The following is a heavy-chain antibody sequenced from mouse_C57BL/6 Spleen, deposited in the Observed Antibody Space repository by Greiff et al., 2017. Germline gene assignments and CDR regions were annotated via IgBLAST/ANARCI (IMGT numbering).Heavy chain of an antibody. V-gene: IGHV14-4*01. CDR1: GFNIKDDY. D-gene: IGHD2-4*01. CDR3: TTLYDDDDYYAMDY. Sequence: EVTLQESGAELVRPGASVKLSCTASGFNIKDDYMHWVKQRPEQGLEWIGWIVPENGDTAYASKFQGKATITADTSSNTAYLQLSSLTSEDTAVYYGTTLYDDDDYYAMDYWGQGTSGTVSS. CDR2: IVPENGDT. J-gene: IGHJ4*01.